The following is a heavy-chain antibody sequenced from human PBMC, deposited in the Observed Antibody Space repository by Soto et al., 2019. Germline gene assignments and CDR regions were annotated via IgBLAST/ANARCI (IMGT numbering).Heavy chain of an antibody. CDR1: GFSLSTSGVG. CDR2: IYWDDDK. D-gene: IGHD3-16*01. CDR3: AHSLYDYVWGTNWFDP. V-gene: IGHV2-5*02. Sequence: QITLKESGPTLVKPTQTLTLTCTFSGFSLSTSGVGVGWIRQPPGKALEWLALIYWDDDKRYSPSLKSRLTIXXDTSKIQVVLTMTNMDPVDTATYYCAHSLYDYVWGTNWFDPWGQGTLVTVSS. J-gene: IGHJ5*02.